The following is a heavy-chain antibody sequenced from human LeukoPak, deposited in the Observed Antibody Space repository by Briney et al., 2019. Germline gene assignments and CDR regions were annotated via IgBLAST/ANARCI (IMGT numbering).Heavy chain of an antibody. CDR3: ARQGITGIGPWHAFDI. V-gene: IGHV3-48*03. CDR2: ISSSGSTI. Sequence: GGSLRLSCAASGFTFSSYEMNWVRQAPGKGLEWVSYISSSGSTIYYADSVKGRFTISRDNAKNSLYLQMNSLRAEDTAVYYCARQGITGIGPWHAFDIWGQGTMVTVSS. D-gene: IGHD1-20*01. CDR1: GFTFSSYE. J-gene: IGHJ3*02.